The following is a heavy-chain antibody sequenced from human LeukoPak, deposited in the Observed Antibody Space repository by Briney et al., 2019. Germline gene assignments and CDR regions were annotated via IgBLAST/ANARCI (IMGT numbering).Heavy chain of an antibody. D-gene: IGHD6-19*01. CDR3: AKRGPGGSSGWYLFDY. J-gene: IGHJ4*02. CDR1: GFTFSSYA. V-gene: IGHV3-23*01. CDR2: ISGSGGST. Sequence: RGSLRLSCAASGFTFSSYAMSWVRQAPGKGLEWVSAISGSGGSTYYADSVKGRFTISRDNSKNTLYLQMNSLRAEDTAVYYCAKRGPGGSSGWYLFDYWGQGTLVTVSS.